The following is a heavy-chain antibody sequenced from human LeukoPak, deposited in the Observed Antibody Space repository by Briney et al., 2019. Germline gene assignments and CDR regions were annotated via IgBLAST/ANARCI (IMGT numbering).Heavy chain of an antibody. Sequence: ASVKVSCTASGYTFTGYYMHWVRQAPGQGLEWMGWINPNSGGTNYAQKFQGRVTMTRDTSISTAYMELSRLRSDDTAVYYCARDRGADYDFWSGYYSSYYYYGMDVWGQGTTVTVSS. V-gene: IGHV1-2*02. D-gene: IGHD3-3*01. CDR1: GYTFTGYY. CDR3: ARDRGADYDFWSGYYSSYYYYGMDV. CDR2: INPNSGGT. J-gene: IGHJ6*02.